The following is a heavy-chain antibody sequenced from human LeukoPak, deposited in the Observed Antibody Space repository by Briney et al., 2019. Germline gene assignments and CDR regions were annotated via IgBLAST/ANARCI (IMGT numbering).Heavy chain of an antibody. J-gene: IGHJ4*02. CDR1: GLTFSSSW. CDR2: INQDGGQK. CDR3: AKALSPYAGLFDY. V-gene: IGHV3-7*01. Sequence: GGSLRLSCAASGLTFSSSWMSWVRQAPGKGLEWVANINQDGGQKYYVDSVKGRFTISRDNAKNSLYLQMNSLRVEDTAVYYCAKALSPYAGLFDYWGQGTLVTVSS. D-gene: IGHD2-15*01.